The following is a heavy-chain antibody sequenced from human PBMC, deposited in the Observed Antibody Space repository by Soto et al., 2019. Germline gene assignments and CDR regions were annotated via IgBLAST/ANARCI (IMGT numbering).Heavy chain of an antibody. CDR2: IDWDDGK. V-gene: IGHV2-70*01. Sequence: ESGPTLVNPTQTLTLTCAFSGFSLSTTTMCVSWIRQPPGKALEWLALIDWDDGKYYSTSLKTRLTISKDTSKNQVVLTMTNVDPVDKATYYCARIFRGVRGDFSYYFDYWGQGTLVTVSS. J-gene: IGHJ4*02. D-gene: IGHD3-10*01. CDR3: ARIFRGVRGDFSYYFDY. CDR1: GFSLSTTTMC.